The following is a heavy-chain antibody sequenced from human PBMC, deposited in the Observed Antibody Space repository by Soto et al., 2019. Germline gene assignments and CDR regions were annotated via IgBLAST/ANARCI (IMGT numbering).Heavy chain of an antibody. CDR2: ISSSSSYI. V-gene: IGHV3-21*01. D-gene: IGHD6-13*01. CDR1: GFTFSRYS. J-gene: IGHJ6*02. CDR3: ARTYSSSWRVYYYYGKGV. Sequence: NPGGSLRLSCAASGFTFSRYSMNWVRQAPGKGLEWVSSISSSSSYIYYADSVKGRFTISRDNAKNSLYLQMNSLRAEDTAVYYCARTYSSSWRVYYYYGKGVWGQRTTVTVSS.